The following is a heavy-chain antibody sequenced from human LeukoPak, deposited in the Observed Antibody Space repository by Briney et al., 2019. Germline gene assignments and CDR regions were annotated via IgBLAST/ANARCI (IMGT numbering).Heavy chain of an antibody. CDR1: GYTFTSYD. Sequence: GASVKVSCKASGYTFTSYDINWVRQAPGRGLEWMGWMNPNSGNTGYAQKFQGRVTMTRNTSISTAYMELSSLRSEDTAAYYCARGDEYSSSSVSYYGMDVWGQGTTVTVSS. J-gene: IGHJ6*02. V-gene: IGHV1-8*01. CDR2: MNPNSGNT. D-gene: IGHD6-6*01. CDR3: ARGDEYSSSSVSYYGMDV.